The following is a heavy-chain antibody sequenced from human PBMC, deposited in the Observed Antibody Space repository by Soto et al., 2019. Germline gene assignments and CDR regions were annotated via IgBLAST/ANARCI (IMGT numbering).Heavy chain of an antibody. CDR1: GYTFTSYD. CDR2: MNPNSGNT. D-gene: IGHD3-16*01. V-gene: IGHV1-8*01. CDR3: AREGVRSNYYYYYMDV. J-gene: IGHJ6*03. Sequence: GASVKVSCKASGYTFTSYDINWVRQATGQGLEWMGWMNPNSGNTGYAQKFQGRVTMTRNTSISTAYMELSSLRSEDTAVYYCAREGVRSNYYYYYMDVWGKGTTVTVSS.